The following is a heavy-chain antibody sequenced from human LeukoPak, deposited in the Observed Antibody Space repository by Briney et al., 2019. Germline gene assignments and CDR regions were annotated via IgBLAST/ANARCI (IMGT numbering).Heavy chain of an antibody. V-gene: IGHV3-21*01. CDR1: GFTFSSYS. J-gene: IGHJ4*02. CDR2: ISTSSSYI. Sequence: GGSLRLSCAASGFTFSSYSMNWVRQAPGKGLEWVSSISTSSSYIYYTDSVKGRFTISRDNAKNSPYLQMNSLRAEDTAVYYCARGGTDYGDSDYWGQGTLVTVSS. D-gene: IGHD4-17*01. CDR3: ARGGTDYGDSDY.